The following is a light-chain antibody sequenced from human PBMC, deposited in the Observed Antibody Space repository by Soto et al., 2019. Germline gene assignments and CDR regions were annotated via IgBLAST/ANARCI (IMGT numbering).Light chain of an antibody. CDR3: LRDHNYPWT. J-gene: IGKJ1*01. Sequence: AIQMTQFPSSLSASVGDRVTITCRASQVIRNDLGWYQQKPGKAPKLLIYGASNLQSGVPSRFSGSGSGTDFTLTITSLQPEDFATYYCLRDHNYPWTFGQGTKVDIK. CDR2: GAS. CDR1: QVIRND. V-gene: IGKV1-6*01.